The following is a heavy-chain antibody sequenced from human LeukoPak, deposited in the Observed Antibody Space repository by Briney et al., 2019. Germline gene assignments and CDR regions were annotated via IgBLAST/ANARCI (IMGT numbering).Heavy chain of an antibody. CDR3: AKAVTMVRGLIYYGADV. CDR1: GFTFSAYA. CDR2: ITGSGTNT. D-gene: IGHD3-10*01. V-gene: IGHV3-23*01. J-gene: IGHJ6*04. Sequence: PGGSLRLSCAASGFTFSAYAMSWVRQAPGKGLEWVSVITGSGTNTYYADSVKGRFAVSRDNSKNTLYLQMNRLRAEDTAVYYCAKAVTMVRGLIYYGADVWGKGTTVTVSS.